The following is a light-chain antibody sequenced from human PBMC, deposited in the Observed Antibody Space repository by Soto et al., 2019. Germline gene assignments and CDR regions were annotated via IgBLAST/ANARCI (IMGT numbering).Light chain of an antibody. CDR1: RGIGNS. V-gene: IGKV1-27*01. Sequence: DIQMTQSPSSLSASVGDRVTFTCRASRGIGNSLAWYQQKPGKLPTLLIYGASTLESGVPSRFRGSGSGTYFTLTINSLHPDDFATYYCQKYDSAPFTFGPGSKVNLK. CDR2: GAS. J-gene: IGKJ3*01. CDR3: QKYDSAPFT.